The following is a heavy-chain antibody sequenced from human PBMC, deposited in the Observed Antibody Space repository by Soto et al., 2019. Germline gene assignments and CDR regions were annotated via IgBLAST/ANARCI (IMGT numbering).Heavy chain of an antibody. CDR1: GYSFTTYW. CDR2: INPGDSDI. J-gene: IGHJ6*02. CDR3: AGHYQFYYYYYGMYV. V-gene: IGHV5-51*01. D-gene: IGHD2-2*01. Sequence: GESLKISCKASGYSFTTYWIAWVRQMPGKGLEWMGIINPGDSDIRYSPSFQGKVTISADNSSSTAYLQWSSLKASDTAMYYCAGHYQFYYYYYGMYVWGQGTAVTVSS.